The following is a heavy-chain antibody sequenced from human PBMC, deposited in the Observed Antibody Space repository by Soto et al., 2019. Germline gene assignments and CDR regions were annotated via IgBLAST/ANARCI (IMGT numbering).Heavy chain of an antibody. D-gene: IGHD3-22*01. Sequence: LEILSLTCAVYGGSFSGHCWTWIRQSPGKGLEWIGDINHSGRVNYSPSIKSRVTISLDTSKNQFSLTLSAVTAAYTAMYYCSTRAYDTNGYYRFDPWGQGTLVTVSS. CDR2: INHSGRV. CDR3: STRAYDTNGYYRFDP. J-gene: IGHJ5*01. V-gene: IGHV4-34*01. CDR1: GGSFSGHC.